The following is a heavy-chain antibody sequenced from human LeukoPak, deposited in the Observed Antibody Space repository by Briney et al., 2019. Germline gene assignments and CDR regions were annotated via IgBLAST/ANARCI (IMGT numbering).Heavy chain of an antibody. CDR2: INGDGSST. Sequence: PGGSLRLSCAASGFPFSSYWMHWVRQVPGKGLVWVSRINGDGSSTSYADSVKGRFTISRDNAKNSLYLQMNSLRAEDTAVYYCARDSKAGGFDPWGQGTLVTVSS. V-gene: IGHV3-74*01. D-gene: IGHD6-13*01. CDR3: ARDSKAGGFDP. J-gene: IGHJ5*02. CDR1: GFPFSSYW.